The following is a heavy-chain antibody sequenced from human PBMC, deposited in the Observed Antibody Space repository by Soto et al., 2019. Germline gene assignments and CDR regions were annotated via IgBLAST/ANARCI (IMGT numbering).Heavy chain of an antibody. J-gene: IGHJ5*02. V-gene: IGHV1-69*04. CDR1: GGTFSSYA. CDR3: AKTYGDYLNWFDP. CDR2: IIPILGIA. Sequence: ASVKVSCKASGGTFSSYAISWVRQAPGQGLEWMGRIIPILGIANYAQKFQGRVTITADKSTSTAYMELSSLRSEDTAVYYCAKTYGDYLNWFDPWGQGTLVTVSS. D-gene: IGHD4-17*01.